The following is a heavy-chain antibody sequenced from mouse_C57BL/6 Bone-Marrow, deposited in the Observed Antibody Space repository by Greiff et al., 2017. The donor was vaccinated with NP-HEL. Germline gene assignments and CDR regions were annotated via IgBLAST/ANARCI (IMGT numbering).Heavy chain of an antibody. CDR3: TYDGYPFYAMDY. CDR2: IDPENGDT. CDR1: GFNIKDDY. D-gene: IGHD2-3*01. V-gene: IGHV14-4*01. J-gene: IGHJ4*01. Sequence: EVQLQQSGAELVRPGASVKLSCTASGFNIKDDYMHWVKQRPEQGLEGIGWIDPENGDTEYASKFQGKATITADTSSNTAYLQLSSLTSEDTAVYYCTYDGYPFYAMDYWGQGTSVTVSS.